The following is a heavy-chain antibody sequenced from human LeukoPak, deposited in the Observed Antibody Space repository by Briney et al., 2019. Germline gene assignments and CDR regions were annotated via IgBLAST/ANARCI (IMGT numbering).Heavy chain of an antibody. CDR1: GGSISSGDYH. D-gene: IGHD2-2*01. V-gene: IGHV4-30-4*08. Sequence: SQTQSLTCTVSGGSISSGDYHWSWSRQPPGKGLESIGYIYYSGSTYYNPSLKSRVTISVDTSKNQFSLKLSSVTAADRAVYYCARGEGYCSSTSCYADALDIWGQGTMVTVSS. CDR3: ARGEGYCSSTSCYADALDI. CDR2: IYYSGST. J-gene: IGHJ3*02.